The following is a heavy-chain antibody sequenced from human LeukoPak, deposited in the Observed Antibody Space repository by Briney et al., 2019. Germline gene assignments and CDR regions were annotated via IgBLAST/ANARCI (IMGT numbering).Heavy chain of an antibody. CDR1: GGSFSGYY. CDR3: ARDQFYYGSGSYFGFDP. V-gene: IGHV4-34*01. CDR2: INHSGST. D-gene: IGHD3-10*01. J-gene: IGHJ5*02. Sequence: SETLSLTCAVYGGSFSGYYWSWIRQPPGKGLEWIGEINHSGSTNYNPSLKSRVTMSVDTSKNQFSLKLNSVTAADTAVYYCARDQFYYGSGSYFGFDPWGQGTLVTVSS.